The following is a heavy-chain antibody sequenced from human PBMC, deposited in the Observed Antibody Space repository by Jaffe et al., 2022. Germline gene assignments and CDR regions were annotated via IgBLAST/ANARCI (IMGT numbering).Heavy chain of an antibody. Sequence: QVQLQESGPGLVKPWETLSLICTVSGGSISNFYWSWIRQSPGKGLEWIGYVRYSGNTKYNPSLNSRVTISADTSKNQISLSLSSVTAADTAVYQCARSDDYFCGGNGCQSGRGVDAFDVWGQGTMVTVSS. D-gene: IGHD2-21*01. CDR2: VRYSGNT. CDR1: GGSISNFY. CDR3: ARSDDYFCGGNGCQSGRGVDAFDV. J-gene: IGHJ3*01. V-gene: IGHV4-59*01.